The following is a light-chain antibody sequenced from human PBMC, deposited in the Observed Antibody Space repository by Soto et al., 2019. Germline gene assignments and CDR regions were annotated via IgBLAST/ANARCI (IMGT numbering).Light chain of an antibody. CDR2: AS. V-gene: IGKV3-20*01. Sequence: EIVLTQSPGTLSLSPGXXXXXXXXASXXVSXMYLAWYQQKPGQAPRLLIYASNRATGIPDRFSGSGSGTDFTLTISRLEPEXFAXXXCQXYGTSALFGPGTKVEIK. J-gene: IGKJ3*01. CDR3: QXYGTSAL. CDR1: XXVSXMY.